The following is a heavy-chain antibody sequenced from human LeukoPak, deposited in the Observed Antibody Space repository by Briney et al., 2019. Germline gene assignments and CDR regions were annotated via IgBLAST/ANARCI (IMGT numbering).Heavy chain of an antibody. V-gene: IGHV4-34*01. CDR2: INHSGST. Sequence: SETLSLTCAVYGGSFSGYYWSWIRQPPGKGLEWIGEINHSGSTNYNPSLKSRVTISVDTSKNQFSLKLSSVTAADTAVYYCARGGGSSGYYTDYWGQGTPVTVSS. CDR3: ARGGGSSGYYTDY. J-gene: IGHJ4*02. D-gene: IGHD3-22*01. CDR1: GGSFSGYY.